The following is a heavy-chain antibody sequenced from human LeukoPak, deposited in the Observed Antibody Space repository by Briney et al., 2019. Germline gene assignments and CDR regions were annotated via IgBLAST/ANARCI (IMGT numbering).Heavy chain of an antibody. CDR1: GYTFTGYY. J-gene: IGHJ4*02. Sequence: ASVKVSCKASGYTFTGYYMHWVRQAPGQGLEWMGWINPNSGGTNYAQKFQGRVTITRDTSISTAYMELSRLRSDDTAVYYCARAAGDYYDSSGYYFILEYWGQGTLVTVSS. CDR2: INPNSGGT. V-gene: IGHV1-2*02. D-gene: IGHD3-22*01. CDR3: ARAAGDYYDSSGYYFILEY.